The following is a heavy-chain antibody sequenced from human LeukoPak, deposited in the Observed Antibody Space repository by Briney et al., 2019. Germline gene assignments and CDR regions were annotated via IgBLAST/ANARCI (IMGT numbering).Heavy chain of an antibody. CDR2: ISAYNGNT. D-gene: IGHD3-16*02. CDR3: AREDYDYVWGSYRLDY. V-gene: IGHV1-18*01. CDR1: GYTFTSYG. J-gene: IGHJ4*02. Sequence: ASVKVSCKASGYTFTSYGISWVRQAPGQGLEWMGWISAYNGNTNYAQKLQGRVTMTTDTSTSTAYMELRSLRSDDTAVYYCAREDYDYVWGSYRLDYWGQGTLVTVSS.